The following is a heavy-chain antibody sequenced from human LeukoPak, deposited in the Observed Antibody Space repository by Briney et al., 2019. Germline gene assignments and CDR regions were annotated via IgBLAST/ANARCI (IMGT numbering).Heavy chain of an antibody. CDR1: GYSISSGYY. CDR3: ARARNYDILTGYYIKAFDI. V-gene: IGHV4-38-2*02. D-gene: IGHD3-9*01. CDR2: IYHSGST. Sequence: SETLSLTCTVSGYSISSGYYWGWIRQPPGKGLEWIGSIYHSGSTYYNPSLKSRVTISVDTSKNQFSLKLSSVTAADTAVYYCARARNYDILTGYYIKAFDIWGQGTMVTVSS. J-gene: IGHJ3*02.